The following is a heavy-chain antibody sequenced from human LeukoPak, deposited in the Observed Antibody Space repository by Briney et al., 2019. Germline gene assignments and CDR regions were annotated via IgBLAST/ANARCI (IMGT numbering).Heavy chain of an antibody. CDR1: GLTFSSYG. CDR3: ARDPPSVAGTFDS. Sequence: GGSLRLSCAASGLTFSSYGMNWVRQAPGKGLEWVSGISYSGGSTYYADSVKGRFTVSRDNSKNTLYLQMNSLRAEDTAVYYCARDPPSVAGTFDSWGQGTLVTVAS. V-gene: IGHV3-23*01. D-gene: IGHD6-19*01. J-gene: IGHJ4*02. CDR2: ISYSGGST.